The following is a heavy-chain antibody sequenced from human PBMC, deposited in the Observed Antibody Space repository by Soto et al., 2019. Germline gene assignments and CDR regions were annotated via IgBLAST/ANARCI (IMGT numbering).Heavy chain of an antibody. J-gene: IGHJ4*02. D-gene: IGHD3-22*01. CDR2: INPNSGGT. V-gene: IGHV1-2*02. CDR1: GYTFTGYY. Sequence: ASVTVSCKASGYTFTGYYMDWVRQAPGQGLEWMGWINPNSGGTNYAQKFQGRVTMTRDTSISTAYMELSRLRSDDTAVYYCARDIGSGYEKDYWGQGTLVTVSS. CDR3: ARDIGSGYEKDY.